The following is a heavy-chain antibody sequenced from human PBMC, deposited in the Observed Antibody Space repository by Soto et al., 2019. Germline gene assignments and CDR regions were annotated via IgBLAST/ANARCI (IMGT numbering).Heavy chain of an antibody. V-gene: IGHV1-69*06. J-gene: IGHJ3*02. CDR2: IIPIFGTA. CDR1: GGSFSSYA. D-gene: IGHD3-22*01. Sequence: SVKVSCKASGGSFSSYAISWVRQAPGQGLEWMGGIIPIFGTANYAQKFQGRVTITADKSTSTAYMELSSLRSEDTAVDYCASRDYDSSGYYERAFDIWGQGTMVTVSS. CDR3: ASRDYDSSGYYERAFDI.